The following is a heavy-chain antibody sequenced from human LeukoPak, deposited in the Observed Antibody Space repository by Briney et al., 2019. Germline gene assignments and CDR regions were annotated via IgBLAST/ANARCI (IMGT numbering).Heavy chain of an antibody. CDR3: ARVSRSAVAVYYYYMDV. D-gene: IGHD6-19*01. V-gene: IGHV3-49*03. J-gene: IGHJ6*03. CDR2: IRTKSSGGTT. Sequence: GESVSLSCKVSGFTFADYIMMWFSQALGRGREWVGLIRTKSSGGTTEYAASATGRFTITRTDSKSITYLQMNSLETEDTAVYYCARVSRSAVAVYYYYMDVWGKGTTVIVSS. CDR1: GFTFADYI.